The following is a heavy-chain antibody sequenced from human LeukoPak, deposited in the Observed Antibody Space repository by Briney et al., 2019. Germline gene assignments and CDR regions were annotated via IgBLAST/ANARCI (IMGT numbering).Heavy chain of an antibody. CDR3: TTYYDSSGYGVY. CDR2: IKSKTDGGTT. CDR1: GFTFSNAW. V-gene: IGHV3-15*01. Sequence: GGSLRLSCAASGFTFSNAWMSWVRQAPGKGLEWVGRIKSKTDGGTTDYAAPVKGRFTISRDDSKNTLYLQMNSLKTEDTAVYYCTTYYDSSGYGVYWGQGTLVTVSS. J-gene: IGHJ4*02. D-gene: IGHD3-22*01.